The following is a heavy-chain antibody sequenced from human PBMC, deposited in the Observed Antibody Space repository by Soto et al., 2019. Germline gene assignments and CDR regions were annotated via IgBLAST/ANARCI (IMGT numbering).Heavy chain of an antibody. CDR3: ARASTRPYYDILTGYNYYYDGMDV. Sequence: SETLSLTCTVSGGSISSGDYYWSWIRQPPGKGLEWIGYIYYSGSTYYNPSLKSRVTISVDTSKNQFSLKLSSVTAADTAVYYCARASTRPYYDILTGYNYYYDGMDVWGQGTTVTVSS. D-gene: IGHD3-9*01. CDR1: GGSISSGDYY. J-gene: IGHJ6*02. V-gene: IGHV4-30-4*01. CDR2: IYYSGST.